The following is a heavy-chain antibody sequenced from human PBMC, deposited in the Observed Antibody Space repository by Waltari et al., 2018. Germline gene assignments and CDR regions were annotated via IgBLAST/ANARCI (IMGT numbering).Heavy chain of an antibody. CDR1: GFRFSSYS. CDR2: ISSSTTYI. Sequence: EVQLVESGGGLVKPGGSRRLPCGASGFRFSSYSMNWVRKAPGKGLEWVSSISSSTTYIHYADSVKGRFTISRDNAKNSLYLQMNSLRVEDTAVYYCVSGGWGFYFDYWGQGTVVTVSS. V-gene: IGHV3-21*01. D-gene: IGHD7-27*01. J-gene: IGHJ4*02. CDR3: VSGGWGFYFDY.